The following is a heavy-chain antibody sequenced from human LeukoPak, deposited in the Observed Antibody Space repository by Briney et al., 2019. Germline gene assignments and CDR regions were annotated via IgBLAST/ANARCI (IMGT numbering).Heavy chain of an antibody. V-gene: IGHV1-8*01. CDR3: ARVSQTPAYYYTSGYYYHGY. Sequence: ASVKVSCKASGYTFSAYDINWVRQATGHGPEWMGWMNPDSGNTGFAQKFQGRVTMTRDTSINTAYMELSNLRSEDTAVYYCARVSQTPAYYYTSGYYYHGYWGQGTRVTVSS. D-gene: IGHD3-22*01. CDR2: MNPDSGNT. CDR1: GYTFSAYD. J-gene: IGHJ4*02.